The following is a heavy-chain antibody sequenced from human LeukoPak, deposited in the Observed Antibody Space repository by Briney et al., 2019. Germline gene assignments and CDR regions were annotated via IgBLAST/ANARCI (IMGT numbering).Heavy chain of an antibody. Sequence: SETLSLTCTVSGGSISSYYWSWIRQPPGKTLEWIGYIYYTGSTNYNPSLKSRVTITVDTSKNQFSLKLTSVTAADTAVYFCARGPYSYDSSGAFDIWGQGTMVTVSS. V-gene: IGHV4-59*08. CDR3: ARGPYSYDSSGAFDI. CDR2: IYYTGST. J-gene: IGHJ3*02. CDR1: GGSISSYY. D-gene: IGHD3-22*01.